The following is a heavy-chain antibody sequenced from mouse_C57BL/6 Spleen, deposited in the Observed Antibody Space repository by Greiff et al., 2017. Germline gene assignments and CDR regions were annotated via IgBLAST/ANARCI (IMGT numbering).Heavy chain of an antibody. D-gene: IGHD2-4*01. CDR1: GYTFTDYN. J-gene: IGHJ2*01. V-gene: IGHV1-22*01. Sequence: EVQLQQSGPELVKPGASVKMSCKASGYTFTDYNMHWVKQSHGKSLEWIGYINPNNGGTSYNQKFKGKATLTVNKSSSTAYMELRSLTSEDSAVYYCARDDYDVGGFDDWGQGTTLTVSS. CDR3: ARDDYDVGGFDD. CDR2: INPNNGGT.